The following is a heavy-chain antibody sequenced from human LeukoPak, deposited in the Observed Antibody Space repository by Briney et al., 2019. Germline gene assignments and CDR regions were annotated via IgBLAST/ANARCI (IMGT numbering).Heavy chain of an antibody. CDR2: ISYDGSNK. D-gene: IGHD3-10*02. CDR3: AELGITMIGGV. V-gene: IGHV3-30*18. CDR1: GFTFSRYG. J-gene: IGHJ6*04. Sequence: GGSLRLSCSASGFTFSRYGMNWVRQAPGKGLEWVAVISYDGSNKYYADSVKGRFTISRDNAKNSLYLQMNSLRAEDTAVYYCAELGITMIGGVWGKGTTVTISS.